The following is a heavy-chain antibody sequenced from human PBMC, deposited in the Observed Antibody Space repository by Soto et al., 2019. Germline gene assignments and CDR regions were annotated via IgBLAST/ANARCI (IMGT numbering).Heavy chain of an antibody. CDR2: IYTSGST. V-gene: IGHV4-4*07. J-gene: IGHJ3*02. CDR1: GGSIISGD. D-gene: IGHD3-10*01. Sequence: PSETLSLTCTVSGGSIISGDCSWIREPSVKGLEWIGRIYTSGSTNYNPSLKSRVTMSVDTSKNQFSLNLSSVTAAADTAVYYCARDRITMATDDFDIWGQGTLVTVSS. CDR3: ARDRITMATDDFDI.